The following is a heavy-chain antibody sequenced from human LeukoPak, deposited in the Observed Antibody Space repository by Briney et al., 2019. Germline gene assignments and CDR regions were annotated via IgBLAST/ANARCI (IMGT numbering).Heavy chain of an antibody. CDR3: AKTNYYDFWSGYYTDPRGWFDP. J-gene: IGHJ5*02. V-gene: IGHV3-23*01. CDR2: ISGSGGST. Sequence: PGGSLRLSCAASGFTFSSYAMSWVRQAPGKGLEWVSAISGSGGSTYYADSVTGRFTISRDNSKNTLYLQMNSRRAEDTAVDYCAKTNYYDFWSGYYTDPRGWFDPWGQGTLVTVSS. CDR1: GFTFSSYA. D-gene: IGHD3-3*01.